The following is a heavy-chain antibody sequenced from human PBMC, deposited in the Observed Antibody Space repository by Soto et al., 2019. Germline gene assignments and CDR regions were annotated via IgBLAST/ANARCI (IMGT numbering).Heavy chain of an antibody. CDR3: AGVRYSDNWHGLIDY. V-gene: IGHV4-30-2*01. CDR2: IYHRGST. CDR1: GGSISSGAYS. Sequence: QLQLQESGSGLMKPSHTLSLTCTVSGGSISSGAYSWSWIRQPPGKGLEWIGYIYHRGSTYYIPALRSRGTISMDRTKNQFSLHLSSVTAGDTAVYFGAGVRYSDNWHGLIDYWGQGTLVTVSS. J-gene: IGHJ4*02. D-gene: IGHD4-4*01.